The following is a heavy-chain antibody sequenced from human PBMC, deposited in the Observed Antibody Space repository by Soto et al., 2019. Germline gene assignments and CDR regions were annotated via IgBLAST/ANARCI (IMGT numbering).Heavy chain of an antibody. CDR3: ASPTREWLPPARVYYYGMDV. CDR2: IIPIFGTA. V-gene: IGHV1-69*06. Sequence: QVQLVQSGAEVKKPGASVKVSCKASGGTFSSYAISWVRQAPGQGLEWMGGIIPIFGTANYAQKFQGRVTITADKSTSTAYMELSSLRSEDTAVYYCASPTREWLPPARVYYYGMDVWGQGATVTVSS. J-gene: IGHJ6*02. CDR1: GGTFSSYA. D-gene: IGHD3-3*01.